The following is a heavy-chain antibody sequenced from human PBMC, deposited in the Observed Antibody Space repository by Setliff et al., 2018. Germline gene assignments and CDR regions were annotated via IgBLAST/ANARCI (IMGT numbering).Heavy chain of an antibody. V-gene: IGHV4-31*03. J-gene: IGHJ6*02. CDR3: ARVAQYSSSSFYYYYYGMDV. D-gene: IGHD6-6*01. Sequence: PSETLSLTCTVSGGSISSGGYYWSWIRQHPGKGLEWIGYIYYSGSTYYNPSLKSRVTISVDTSKNQFSLKLSSVTAADTAVYYCARVAQYSSSSFYYYYYGMDVWGQGTTVTVSS. CDR2: IYYSGST. CDR1: GGSISSGGYY.